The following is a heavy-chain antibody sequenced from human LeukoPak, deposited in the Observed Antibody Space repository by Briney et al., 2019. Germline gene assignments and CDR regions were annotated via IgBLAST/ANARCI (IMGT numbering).Heavy chain of an antibody. V-gene: IGHV4-34*01. D-gene: IGHD6-19*01. CDR1: GGSFSGYY. Sequence: SETLSLTCAVYGGSFSGYYWSWIRQPPGKGLEWIGEINHSGSTNYNPSLKSRVTISVDTSKNQFSLKLSSVTAADTAVYYCARSGSGWYDNYSWFDPWGQGTLVTVSS. CDR3: ARSGSGWYDNYSWFDP. J-gene: IGHJ5*02. CDR2: INHSGST.